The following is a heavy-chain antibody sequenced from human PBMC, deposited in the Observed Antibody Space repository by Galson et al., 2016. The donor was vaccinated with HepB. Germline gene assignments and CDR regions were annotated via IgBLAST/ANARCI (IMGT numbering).Heavy chain of an antibody. D-gene: IGHD3-16*01. CDR3: AKTPFSYDGGCYDSYGLEV. CDR2: IRGYNGDT. Sequence: SVKVSCKASGYTFTSYGISWVRQAPGHGLEWMGGIRGYNGDTIYAQWLKGRVTMPTDTSTSTAYMELRSLRSDDTAVYYCAKTPFSYDGGCYDSYGLEVWGQGTTVTVSS. CDR1: GYTFTSYG. V-gene: IGHV1-18*04. J-gene: IGHJ6*02.